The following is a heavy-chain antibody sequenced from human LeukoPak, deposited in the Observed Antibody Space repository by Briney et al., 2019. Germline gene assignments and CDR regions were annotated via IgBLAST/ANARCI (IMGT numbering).Heavy chain of an antibody. CDR1: GGSFSGYY. V-gene: IGHV4-34*01. J-gene: IGHJ4*02. CDR2: INHSGST. D-gene: IGHD3-10*01. CDR3: ARDLWFGESYKAPFDY. Sequence: SETLSLTCAVYGGSFSGYYWSWIRQPPGKGLEWIGEINHSGSTNYNPSLKSRVTISVDTSKNQLSLKLSSVTAADTAVYYCARDLWFGESYKAPFDYWGQGTLVTVSS.